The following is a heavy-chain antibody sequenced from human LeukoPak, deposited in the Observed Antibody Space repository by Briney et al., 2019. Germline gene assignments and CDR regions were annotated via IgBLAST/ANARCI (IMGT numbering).Heavy chain of an antibody. D-gene: IGHD1-26*01. J-gene: IGHJ4*02. CDR1: GGSISSYY. CDR2: IYYSGST. CDR3: ATGRIVGATGGYYFDY. Sequence: SETLSLTCTVSGGSISSYYWSWIRQPPGKGLEWIGYIYYSGSTNYNPSLKSRVTISVDTSKNQFSLKLSSVTAADTAVYYCATGRIVGATGGYYFDYWGQGTLVTVSS. V-gene: IGHV4-59*12.